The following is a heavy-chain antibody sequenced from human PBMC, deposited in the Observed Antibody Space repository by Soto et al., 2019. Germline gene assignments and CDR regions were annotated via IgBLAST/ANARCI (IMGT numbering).Heavy chain of an antibody. V-gene: IGHV1-8*01. Sequence: GASVKVSCKTSGYTFINYGISWVRQAPGQGLEWMGWMNPNTGNTGYAQRFQGRVTMTRNTSISTAYMELGSLKSEDTAVYYCGKVSTYYYDSTFDFWGQGTLVTVSS. CDR3: GKVSTYYYDSTFDF. J-gene: IGHJ4*02. CDR1: GYTFINYG. CDR2: MNPNTGNT. D-gene: IGHD3-22*01.